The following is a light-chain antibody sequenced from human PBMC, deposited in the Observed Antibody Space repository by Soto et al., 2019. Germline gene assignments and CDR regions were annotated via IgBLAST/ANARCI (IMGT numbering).Light chain of an antibody. Sequence: EIVMTQSPATLSVSPGERATLSCRASQSVSTSYVAWYQQKFGQAPRLLIYDAFSRATGIPDRFSASGSGTDLTITISRLETEDFAVYYCQQYKTFGQVTKGDIK. CDR1: QSVSTSY. J-gene: IGKJ1*01. CDR3: QQYKT. CDR2: DAF. V-gene: IGKV3-20*01.